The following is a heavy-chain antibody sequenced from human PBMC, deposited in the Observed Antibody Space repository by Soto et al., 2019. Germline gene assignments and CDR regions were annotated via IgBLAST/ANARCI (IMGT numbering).Heavy chain of an antibody. D-gene: IGHD3-3*01. CDR3: ARGTRGKDFWSGYYYYYGMDV. J-gene: IGHJ6*02. CDR1: GGSISSGDYY. Sequence: SETLSLTCTVSGGSISSGDYYWSWIRQPPGKGLEWIGYIYYSGSTYYNPSLKSRVTISVDTSKNQFSLKLSSVTAADTAVYYCARGTRGKDFWSGYYYYYGMDVWGQGTTVTVSS. V-gene: IGHV4-30-4*01. CDR2: IYYSGST.